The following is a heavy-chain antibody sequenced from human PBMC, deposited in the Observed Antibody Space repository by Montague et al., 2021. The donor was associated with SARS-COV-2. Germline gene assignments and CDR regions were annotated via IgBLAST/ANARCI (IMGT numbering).Heavy chain of an antibody. V-gene: IGHV4-39*01. D-gene: IGHD3-22*01. CDR3: ARFPTSYYYDSKAAPATPDAFDI. CDR2: IYYSGST. Sequence: SETLSLTCTVSGGSISSSGYYWGWIRQPPGKGLEWIGSIYYSGSTYYNPSLKSRVTISVDTSKNQFSLKLSSVTAADTAVYYCARFPTSYYYDSKAAPATPDAFDIWGQGTMVNVSS. CDR1: GGSISSSGYY. J-gene: IGHJ3*02.